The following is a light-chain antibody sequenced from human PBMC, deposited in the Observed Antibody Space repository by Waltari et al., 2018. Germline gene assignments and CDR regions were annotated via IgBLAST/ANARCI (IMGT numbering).Light chain of an antibody. V-gene: IGLV2-11*01. CDR1: SSDVGGYEY. CDR3: CSYAGSRWV. Sequence: QSALTQPRPVSGSPGQSVTISCTGTSSDVGGYEYVSWYQQHPGKAPKLMIFDVRKRPSGVPDRFSGSKSGSTASLTISGLQAEDEADYYCCSYAGSRWVFGGGTKLTVL. CDR2: DVR. J-gene: IGLJ3*02.